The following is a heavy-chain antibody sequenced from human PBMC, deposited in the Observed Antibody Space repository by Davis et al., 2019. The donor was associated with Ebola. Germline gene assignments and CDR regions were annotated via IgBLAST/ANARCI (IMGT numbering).Heavy chain of an antibody. CDR3: ARACSSTSCYPGGQYYYYYYGMDV. J-gene: IGHJ6*02. CDR1: GFTFSSYG. Sequence: GESLKISCGASGFTFSSYGMHWVRQAPGKGLEWVAVISYDGSNKYSADSVKGRFTISRDNSKNTLYLQMNSLRAEDTAVYYCARACSSTSCYPGGQYYYYYYGMDVWGQGTTVTVSS. D-gene: IGHD2-2*01. CDR2: ISYDGSNK. V-gene: IGHV3-30*19.